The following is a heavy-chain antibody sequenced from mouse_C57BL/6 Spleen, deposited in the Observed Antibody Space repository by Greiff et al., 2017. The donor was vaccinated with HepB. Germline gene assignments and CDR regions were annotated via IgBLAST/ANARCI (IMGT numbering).Heavy chain of an antibody. J-gene: IGHJ2*01. CDR3: ARYTVVASVDY. D-gene: IGHD1-1*01. CDR1: GYTFTSYW. V-gene: IGHV1-53*01. CDR2: INPSNGGT. Sequence: VKLMQPGTELVKPGASVKLSCKASGYTFTSYWMHWVKQRPGQGLEWIGNINPSNGGTNYNEKFKSKATLTVDKSSSTAYMQLSSLTSEDSAVYYCARYTVVASVDYWGQGTTLTVSS.